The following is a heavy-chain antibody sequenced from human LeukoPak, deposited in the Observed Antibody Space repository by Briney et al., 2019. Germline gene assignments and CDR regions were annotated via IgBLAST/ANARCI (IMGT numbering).Heavy chain of an antibody. CDR2: IYNDGST. Sequence: GGSVRLSCAASGFTVSRNYMSWVRQAPGKGLEWVSVIYNDGSTYYAHSVKGRFTISTDKSKNTLYLQMNSLRAEDTAVYYCATTTVTTDYYYYGMDVWGQGTTVTVSS. CDR3: ATTTVTTDYYYYGMDV. D-gene: IGHD4-17*01. CDR1: GFTVSRNY. V-gene: IGHV3-53*01. J-gene: IGHJ6*02.